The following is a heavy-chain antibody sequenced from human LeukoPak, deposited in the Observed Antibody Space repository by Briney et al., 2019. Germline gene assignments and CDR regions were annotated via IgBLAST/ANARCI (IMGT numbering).Heavy chain of an antibody. V-gene: IGHV3-21*01. D-gene: IGHD3-9*01. Sequence: RGSLRLSCAASGFTFSSYSMNWVRQAPGEGLEWVSSIISRSSFIYYADSVKGRFTISRDNAKNSLYLQMNSLRAADTAVYYCTRVRRPDYSGIFDYWGQGTLVTV. CDR2: IISRSSFI. CDR3: TRVRRPDYSGIFDY. CDR1: GFTFSSYS. J-gene: IGHJ4*02.